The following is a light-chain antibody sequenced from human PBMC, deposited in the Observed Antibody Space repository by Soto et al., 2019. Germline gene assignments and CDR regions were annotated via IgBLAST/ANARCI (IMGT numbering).Light chain of an antibody. Sequence: DIQMTQFPSTLSASVGDRVTITCRASQSISTSLAWYQQKPGKAPNLLIYKASSLESGVTSRFSGSGSWTEFTLTISSLQPDDFSTDICQHHNSWAFGQGTEVEIK. CDR2: KAS. CDR1: QSISTS. J-gene: IGKJ1*01. CDR3: QHHNSWA. V-gene: IGKV1-5*03.